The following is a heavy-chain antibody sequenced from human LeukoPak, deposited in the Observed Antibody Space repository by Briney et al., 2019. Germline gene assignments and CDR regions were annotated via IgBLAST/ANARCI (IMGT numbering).Heavy chain of an antibody. CDR2: IYPDDSDT. CDR1: VYSFTTYW. CDR3: AGHDDGDSNLEF. Sequence: GESLKISCKGSVYSFTTYWIGWVRQMPGKGLEWMGIIYPDDSDTRYSPSFQGQVTISAAKSIKTTYLHWRSLKASGPDRTYGAGHDDGDSNLEFWGQGTLVTVSS. J-gene: IGHJ4*02. V-gene: IGHV5-51*01. D-gene: IGHD2-21*01.